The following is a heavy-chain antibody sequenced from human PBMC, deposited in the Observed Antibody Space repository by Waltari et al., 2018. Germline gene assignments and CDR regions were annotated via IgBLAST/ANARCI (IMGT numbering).Heavy chain of an antibody. CDR3: ARGHYYYYYYMDV. CDR2: INHSGST. J-gene: IGHJ6*03. Sequence: QVQLQQWGAGLLKPSETLSLTCAVYGGSFSGYYWSWIRQPPGKGLEWIGEINHSGSTNYKHSRKSRVTISVDTSKNQFSLKLSSVTAADTAVYYCARGHYYYYYYMDVWGKGTTVTVSS. CDR1: GGSFSGYY. V-gene: IGHV4-34*01.